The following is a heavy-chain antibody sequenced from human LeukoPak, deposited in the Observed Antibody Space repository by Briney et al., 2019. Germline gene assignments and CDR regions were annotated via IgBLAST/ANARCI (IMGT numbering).Heavy chain of an antibody. V-gene: IGHV3-66*01. CDR1: EFTVSSNY. Sequence: PGGSLRLSCAASEFTVSSNYMSWVRQAPGKGLEWVSILYSGGSTYYADSVKGRFTISRDNSKNTLYLQMNSLRAEDTAVYYCARDVKQQLALFDYWGQGTLVTVSS. J-gene: IGHJ4*02. CDR3: ARDVKQQLALFDY. CDR2: LYSGGST. D-gene: IGHD6-13*01.